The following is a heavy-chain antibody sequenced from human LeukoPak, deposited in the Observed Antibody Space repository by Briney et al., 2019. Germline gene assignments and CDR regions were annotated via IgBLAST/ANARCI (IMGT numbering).Heavy chain of an antibody. D-gene: IGHD2-21*01. Sequence: SETLSLTCTVSGGSISSYHLIWIRQPPGKGLEWIGYIHYSGSTNYNPSLKSRVTTSVDTSKKQFSLKLRSVTAADTAVYYCARSVSWGLLVRDDAFDIWGQGTMVTVSS. J-gene: IGHJ3*02. V-gene: IGHV4-59*08. CDR3: ARSVSWGLLVRDDAFDI. CDR2: IHYSGST. CDR1: GGSISSYH.